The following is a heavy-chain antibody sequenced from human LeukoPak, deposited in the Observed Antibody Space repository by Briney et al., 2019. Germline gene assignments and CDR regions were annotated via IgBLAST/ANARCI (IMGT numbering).Heavy chain of an antibody. V-gene: IGHV3-48*01. CDR1: GFTFSSYS. CDR3: ARSPLPYTIFGVARGIGWFDP. J-gene: IGHJ5*02. CDR2: ISGTSSTT. D-gene: IGHD3-3*01. Sequence: GGSLRLSCAASGFTFSSYSMNWVRQAPGKGLEWVSYISGTSSTTYYADSVKGRFTISRDNAKNTLYLQMNSLRAEDTAMYYCARSPLPYTIFGVARGIGWFDPWGQGTLVTVSS.